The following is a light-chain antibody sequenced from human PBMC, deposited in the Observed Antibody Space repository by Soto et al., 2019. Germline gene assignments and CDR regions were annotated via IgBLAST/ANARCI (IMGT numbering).Light chain of an antibody. CDR1: SSDVGGYNY. CDR2: EVS. Sequence: QSALTQPPSASGSPGQSVTISCTGTSSDVGGYNYVSWYQQYPGKAPKLMIYEVSKRPSGVPDRFSGSKSGKTASLTVSGLQAEDEADYFRRSDGGRDLWVFGGGTTLTVL. J-gene: IGLJ3*02. CDR3: RSDGGRDLWV. V-gene: IGLV2-8*01.